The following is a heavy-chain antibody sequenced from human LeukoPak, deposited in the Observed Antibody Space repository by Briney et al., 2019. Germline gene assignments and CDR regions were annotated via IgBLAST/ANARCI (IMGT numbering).Heavy chain of an antibody. Sequence: SETLSLTCAVYGGSFSGYYWSWIRQSPGKGLEWIGEINHSGSTNYNPSLKSRVTISVDTSKNQFSLKLSSVTAADTAVYYCARVRYFDWLRKNYYGMDVWGQGTTVTVSS. CDR2: INHSGST. CDR3: ARVRYFDWLRKNYYGMDV. J-gene: IGHJ6*02. CDR1: GGSFSGYY. D-gene: IGHD3-9*01. V-gene: IGHV4-34*01.